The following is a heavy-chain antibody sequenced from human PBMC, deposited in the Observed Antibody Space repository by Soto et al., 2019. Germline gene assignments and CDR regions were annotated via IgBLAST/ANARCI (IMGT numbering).Heavy chain of an antibody. J-gene: IGHJ5*02. V-gene: IGHV1-18*01. D-gene: IGHD3-10*01. CDR1: GYTFTSYG. Sequence: SVTDSCKDSGYTFTSYGISWVRQAPVQGLEWMGWISAYNGNTNYARKLQGRVTMTTDTSTSTAYMELRSLRSDDTAVYYCARDRLGLRRGAEWFDPWGQGTLVTVSS. CDR3: ARDRLGLRRGAEWFDP. CDR2: ISAYNGNT.